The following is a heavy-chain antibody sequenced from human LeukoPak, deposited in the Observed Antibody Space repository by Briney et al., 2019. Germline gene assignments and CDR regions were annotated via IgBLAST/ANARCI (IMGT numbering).Heavy chain of an antibody. Sequence: SLRLSCAASGFTFSSYAMHWVRQAPGEGLEWVAVISYDGSNKYYADSVKGRFTISRDNSKNTLYLQMNSLRAEDTAVYYCARVKGHSSGWYHGMDVWGQGTTVTVSS. CDR2: ISYDGSNK. D-gene: IGHD6-19*01. CDR3: ARVKGHSSGWYHGMDV. J-gene: IGHJ6*02. CDR1: GFTFSSYA. V-gene: IGHV3-30-3*01.